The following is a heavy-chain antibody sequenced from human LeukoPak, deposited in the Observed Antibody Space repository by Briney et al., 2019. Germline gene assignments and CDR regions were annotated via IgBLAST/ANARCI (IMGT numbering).Heavy chain of an antibody. Sequence: SETLSLTCAVYGGSFSGYYWSWIRQPPGKGLEWIGEINHSGSTNYNPSLKSRVTISVDTSKNQFSLKLRSVTAADTAVYYCTRDAIAAAGRSFDYWGQGTLVTVSS. CDR3: TRDAIAAAGRSFDY. CDR2: INHSGST. CDR1: GGSFSGYY. D-gene: IGHD6-13*01. V-gene: IGHV4-34*01. J-gene: IGHJ4*02.